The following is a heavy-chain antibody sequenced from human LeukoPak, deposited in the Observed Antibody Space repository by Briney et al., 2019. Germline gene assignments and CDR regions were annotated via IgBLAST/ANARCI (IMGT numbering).Heavy chain of an antibody. CDR1: GFSFSTYW. V-gene: IGHV3-7*01. Sequence: PGGSLRLSCAASGFSFSTYWMTWVHQAPGKGLEWVANINQDGNEIYYVGSVKGRFTISRDNANNLLFLQMNSLRAEDTAVYSCARVLYSSAWTNDYWGQGTLVTVSS. D-gene: IGHD6-19*01. J-gene: IGHJ4*02. CDR3: ARVLYSSAWTNDY. CDR2: INQDGNEI.